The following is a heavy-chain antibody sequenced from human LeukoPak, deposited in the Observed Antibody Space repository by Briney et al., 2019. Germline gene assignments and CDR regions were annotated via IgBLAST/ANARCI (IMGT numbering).Heavy chain of an antibody. CDR2: INPNSGGT. V-gene: IGHV1-2*02. J-gene: IGHJ5*02. D-gene: IGHD2-2*01. CDR1: GYTFTDYY. Sequence: ASVKVSCKASGYTFTDYYIHWVRQAPGQGLEWMGWINPNSGGTNYAQKFQGRVTMTRDTSISTVYMELSRLRSDDTAVYYCARVVPAALKPKPDNWFDPWGQGTLVTVSS. CDR3: ARVVPAALKPKPDNWFDP.